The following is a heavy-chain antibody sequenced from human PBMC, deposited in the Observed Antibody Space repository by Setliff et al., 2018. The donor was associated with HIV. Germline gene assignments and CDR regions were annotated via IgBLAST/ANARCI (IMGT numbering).Heavy chain of an antibody. V-gene: IGHV3-30*07. D-gene: IGHD6-19*01. CDR1: GFTFNTFA. J-gene: IGHJ5*02. CDR3: ARVGYSTGWYNWFDP. CDR2: ITYDATRT. Sequence: LGGSLRLSCVASGFTFNTFAMHWVRQAPGKGLEWVSVITYDATRTSYADSVKGRFTISRDNAKNSLYLQMNSLRAEDTALYYCARVGYSTGWYNWFDPWGQGTLVTVSS.